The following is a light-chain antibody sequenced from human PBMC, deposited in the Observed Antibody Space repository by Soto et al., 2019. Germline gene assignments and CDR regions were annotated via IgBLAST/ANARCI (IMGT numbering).Light chain of an antibody. J-gene: IGKJ1*01. CDR2: GAS. CDR3: QQYNNWPPIT. CDR1: QSVSSN. Sequence: EIVMKQSPATLSVSPGERATLSCRASQSVSSNLAWYQQKPGQAPRLLIYGASTRATGIPARFSGSGSGTEFTLTISSLQSEDFAVYYCQQYNNWPPITFAQGTKVDIK. V-gene: IGKV3-15*01.